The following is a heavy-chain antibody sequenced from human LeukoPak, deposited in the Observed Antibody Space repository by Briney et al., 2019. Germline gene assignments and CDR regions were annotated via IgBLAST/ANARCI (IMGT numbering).Heavy chain of an antibody. CDR2: ISAYNGNT. CDR3: ARDHEPMGAYYYYMDV. D-gene: IGHD3-10*01. CDR1: GYTFTSYG. J-gene: IGHJ6*03. Sequence: ASVKVSCEASGYTFTSYGISWVRQAPGRGLEWMGWISAYNGNTNYAQKFQGRVTMTRDTSISTAYMELSRLRSDDTAVYYCARDHEPMGAYYYYMDVWGKGTTVTISS. V-gene: IGHV1-18*01.